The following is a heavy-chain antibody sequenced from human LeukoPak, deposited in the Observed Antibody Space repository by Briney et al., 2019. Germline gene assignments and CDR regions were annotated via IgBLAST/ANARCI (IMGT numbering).Heavy chain of an antibody. J-gene: IGHJ4*02. CDR1: GFTFSSYA. CDR2: IYYSGST. Sequence: GSLRLSCAASGFTFSSYAMSWIRQPPGKGLEWIGSIYYSGSTYYNPSLKSRVTISVDTSKNQFSLKLSSVTAADTAVYYCARGMMFADYWGQGTLVTVSS. CDR3: ARGMMFADY. D-gene: IGHD3-10*02. V-gene: IGHV4-39*01.